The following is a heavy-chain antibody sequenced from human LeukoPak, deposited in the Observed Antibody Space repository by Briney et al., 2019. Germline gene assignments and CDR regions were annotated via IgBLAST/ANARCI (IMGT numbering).Heavy chain of an antibody. CDR1: GFTFSSYS. CDR3: AKNRLYDSSVFDY. J-gene: IGHJ4*02. V-gene: IGHV3-23*01. D-gene: IGHD3-22*01. Sequence: GGSLRLSCAASGFTFSSYSMNWVRQAPGKGLEWVSAISGSGGSTYYADSVKGRFTISRDNSKNTLYLQMNSLRAEDTAVYYCAKNRLYDSSVFDYWGQGTLVTVSS. CDR2: ISGSGGST.